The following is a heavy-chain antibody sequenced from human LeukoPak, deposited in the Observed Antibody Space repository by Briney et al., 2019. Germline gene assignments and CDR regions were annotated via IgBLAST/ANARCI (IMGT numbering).Heavy chain of an antibody. CDR2: ISSSGSAI. CDR3: ARNPITMVRGVIITYYYYYMDV. D-gene: IGHD3-10*01. Sequence: PGGSLRLSCAASGFTFSDYYMSWIRQAPGKGLEWVSYISSSGSAIYYADSVKGRFTISRDNAKNSLYLQMNSLRAEDTALYYCARNPITMVRGVIITYYYYYMDVWGKGTTVTVSS. V-gene: IGHV3-11*01. J-gene: IGHJ6*03. CDR1: GFTFSDYY.